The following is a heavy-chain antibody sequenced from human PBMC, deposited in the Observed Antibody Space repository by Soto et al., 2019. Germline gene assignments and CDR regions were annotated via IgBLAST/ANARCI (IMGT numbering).Heavy chain of an antibody. V-gene: IGHV4-4*02. D-gene: IGHD3-3*01. CDR1: GGSFSSSNW. Sequence: SETLSLTCAVYGGSFSSSNWWSWVRQPPGKGLEWIGEIYHSGSTNYNPSLKSRVTISVDKSKNQFSLKLSSVTAADTAVYYCASLRGYYYDYYYGMDVWGQGTTVTVSS. CDR3: ASLRGYYYDYYYGMDV. CDR2: IYHSGST. J-gene: IGHJ6*02.